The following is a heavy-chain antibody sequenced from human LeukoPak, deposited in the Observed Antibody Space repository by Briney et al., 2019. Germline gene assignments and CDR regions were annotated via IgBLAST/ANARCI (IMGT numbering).Heavy chain of an antibody. CDR3: ASKRRGIFGVVNNWFDP. Sequence: PSETLSLTCAVYGGSFSGYYWSWIRQPPGKGLEWIGEINHSGSTNYNPSLKSRVTISVDTSKNQFSLKLSSVTAADTAVYYCASKRRGIFGVVNNWFDPWGQGTLVTVSS. V-gene: IGHV4-34*01. CDR2: INHSGST. CDR1: GGSFSGYY. J-gene: IGHJ5*02. D-gene: IGHD3-3*01.